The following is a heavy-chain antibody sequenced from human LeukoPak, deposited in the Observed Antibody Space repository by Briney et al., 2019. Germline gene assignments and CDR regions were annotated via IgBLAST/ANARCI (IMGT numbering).Heavy chain of an antibody. J-gene: IGHJ4*02. V-gene: IGHV4-39*01. CDR2: IYYSGST. Sequence: PSETLSLTCNDSGGSISSSSYYWGWIRPPPGTGLAWLGSIYYSGSTYYNPSLKSRVTISVDTSKNQFSLKLSSVTAADTAVYYCARHQLYSSGWYRPANYFDYWGQGTLVTVSS. CDR1: GGSISSSSYY. CDR3: ARHQLYSSGWYRPANYFDY. D-gene: IGHD6-19*01.